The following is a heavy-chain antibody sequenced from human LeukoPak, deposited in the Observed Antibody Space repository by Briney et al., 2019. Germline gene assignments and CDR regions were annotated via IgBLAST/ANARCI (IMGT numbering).Heavy chain of an antibody. V-gene: IGHV4-59*01. Sequence: SETLSLTCTVSGGSISSYYWSWIRQPPGKGLEWIGYIYYSGSTNYNPSLKSRVTISVDTSKNQFSLKLSSVTAADTAVYYCARVVSSWSPSYYYMDVWGKGTTVPSP. J-gene: IGHJ6*03. CDR3: ARVVSSWSPSYYYMDV. CDR1: GGSISSYY. D-gene: IGHD6-13*01. CDR2: IYYSGST.